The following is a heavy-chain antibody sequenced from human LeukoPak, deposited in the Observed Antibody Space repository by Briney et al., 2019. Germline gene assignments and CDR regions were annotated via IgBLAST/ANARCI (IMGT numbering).Heavy chain of an antibody. Sequence: GGSLRLSCAASGFTFSNYALSWVRQAPGKGLEWVSTIGGSGSKTFYADSVKGRFIISRDNSKNTVYLQMNTLGAEDTAVYYCTKDPGFYSSRWDGNYWGQGTQVIVSS. J-gene: IGHJ4*02. D-gene: IGHD6-19*01. CDR2: IGGSGSKT. V-gene: IGHV3-23*01. CDR1: GFTFSNYA. CDR3: TKDPGFYSSRWDGNY.